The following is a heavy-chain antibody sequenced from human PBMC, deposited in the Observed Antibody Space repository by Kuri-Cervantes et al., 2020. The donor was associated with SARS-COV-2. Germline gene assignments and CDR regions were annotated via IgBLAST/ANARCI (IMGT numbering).Heavy chain of an antibody. V-gene: IGHV1-2*02. Sequence: ASVKVSCKASGYTFTGYYMHWVRQAPGQGLEWMGWINPNSGGTNYAQKFQGRVTMTRDTSISTAYMELSSLRSDDTAGYYCARGGPITIFGVVTKRFDYWGQGTLVTVSS. J-gene: IGHJ4*02. D-gene: IGHD3-3*01. CDR1: GYTFTGYY. CDR3: ARGGPITIFGVVTKRFDY. CDR2: INPNSGGT.